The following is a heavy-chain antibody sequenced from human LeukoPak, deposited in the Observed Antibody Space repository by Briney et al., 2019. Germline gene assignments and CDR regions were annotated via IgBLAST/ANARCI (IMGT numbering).Heavy chain of an antibody. Sequence: SETLSLTCTVSGGSISSSSYYWGWIRQPPGKGLEWIGSIYYSGSTYYNPSLKSRVTISVDTSKNQFSLKLSSVTAADTAVYYCARHGGNTIFGVVIHYYFDYWGQGTLVTVSS. J-gene: IGHJ4*02. CDR3: ARHGGNTIFGVVIHYYFDY. CDR2: IYYSGST. D-gene: IGHD3-3*01. V-gene: IGHV4-39*01. CDR1: GGSISSSSYY.